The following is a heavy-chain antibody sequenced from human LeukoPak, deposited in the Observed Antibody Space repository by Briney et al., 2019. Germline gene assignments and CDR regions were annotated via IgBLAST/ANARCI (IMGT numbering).Heavy chain of an antibody. CDR3: AKDHLPGIVVADRDY. V-gene: IGHV3-23*01. Sequence: GGSLSLSCAAAAFTFSSYGVSWVRQATGKGLEWVSTISGSGVTTYYADSVKGRFTISRDNSKNTLYLQINSLRTEDTAVYYCAKDHLPGIVVADRDYWGQGTLVTVSS. CDR2: ISGSGVTT. D-gene: IGHD6-19*01. CDR1: AFTFSSYG. J-gene: IGHJ4*02.